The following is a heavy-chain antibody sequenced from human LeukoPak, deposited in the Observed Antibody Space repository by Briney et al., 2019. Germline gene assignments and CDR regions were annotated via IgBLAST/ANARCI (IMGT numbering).Heavy chain of an antibody. J-gene: IGHJ4*02. CDR2: INSDGSST. D-gene: IGHD1-26*01. Sequence: PGGSLRLSCGASGFXFSSYWTHWVRRAPGKGLVWVSRINSDGSSTNYADSVKGRFTISRDNAKNTLYLQMNSLRAEDTTVYYCARERYGGYYFDYWGQGTLLTVSS. V-gene: IGHV3-74*01. CDR1: GFXFSSYW. CDR3: ARERYGGYYFDY.